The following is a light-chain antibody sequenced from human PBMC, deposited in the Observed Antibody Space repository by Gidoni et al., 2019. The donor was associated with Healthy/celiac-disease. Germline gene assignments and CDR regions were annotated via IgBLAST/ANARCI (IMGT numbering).Light chain of an antibody. CDR1: QSISSY. CDR2: AAS. Sequence: DIQMTQSPSSLSASVGDRVTITCRASQSISSYLKWYQQKPGKAPKLLIYAASSLQSGGPSRFSSSGSGADVTLTISSLQPEDVAAYYCQQSYSTPRVTFGEGTKVEIK. CDR3: QQSYSTPRVT. J-gene: IGKJ4*01. V-gene: IGKV1-39*01.